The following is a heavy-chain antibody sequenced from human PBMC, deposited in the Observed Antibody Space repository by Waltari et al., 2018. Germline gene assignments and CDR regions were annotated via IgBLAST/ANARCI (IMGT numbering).Heavy chain of an antibody. Sequence: QVQLVESGGGLVEPGGSLRLSCAASGFPFSDYYMSWVSQAPEKGLEWVSYISSDGSTIYYADSVKGRFTISRDNAKNSLFLQMNSLRAEDTAVYYCAHGYTYSNYLDYWGQGTLVTVSS. CDR2: ISSDGSTI. V-gene: IGHV3-11*01. CDR1: GFPFSDYY. D-gene: IGHD5-18*01. CDR3: AHGYTYSNYLDY. J-gene: IGHJ4*02.